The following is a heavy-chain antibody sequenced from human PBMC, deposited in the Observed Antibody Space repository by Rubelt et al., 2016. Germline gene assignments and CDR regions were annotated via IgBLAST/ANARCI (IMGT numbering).Heavy chain of an antibody. V-gene: IGHV1-3*01. D-gene: IGHD6-13*01. CDR3: ARMRGPYSSSGGEFDP. J-gene: IGHJ5*02. CDR2: INAGNGNT. Sequence: QVQLVQSGAEVKKPGASVKVSCKASGYTFTSYAMHWVRQAPGQRLEWMGWINAGNGNTKYSQKFQGGVPITREPSASTAYMELSGLGSEDTAVYYCARMRGPYSSSGGEFDPWGQGTLVTVSS. CDR1: GYTFTSYA.